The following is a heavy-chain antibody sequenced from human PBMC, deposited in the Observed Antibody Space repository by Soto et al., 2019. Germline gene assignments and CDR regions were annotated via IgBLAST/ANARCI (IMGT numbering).Heavy chain of an antibody. Sequence: ASVKVSCKASGYTLTGYYMHWVRQAPGQGLEWMGWINPNSGGTNYAQKFQGWVTMTRDTSISTAYMELSRLRSDDTAVYYCARDLGITGTTPYYYGMDVWGQGTTVTVSS. CDR2: INPNSGGT. CDR1: GYTLTGYY. J-gene: IGHJ6*02. D-gene: IGHD1-20*01. CDR3: ARDLGITGTTPYYYGMDV. V-gene: IGHV1-2*04.